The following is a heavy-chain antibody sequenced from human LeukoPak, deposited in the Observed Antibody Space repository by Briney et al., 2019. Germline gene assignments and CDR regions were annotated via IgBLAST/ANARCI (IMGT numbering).Heavy chain of an antibody. J-gene: IGHJ4*02. CDR2: FSGSGGDT. CDR1: GFTFSSYA. Sequence: HSGGSLRLSCAASGFTFSSYAMSWVRQAPGKGLEWVSAFSGSGGDTYYADSVKGRFTISRDNSKNTLYLQMNSLGSDDTAVYYCAKTLYLRAVPGGLDYWGQGTLVTVSS. D-gene: IGHD3-16*01. CDR3: AKTLYLRAVPGGLDY. V-gene: IGHV3-23*01.